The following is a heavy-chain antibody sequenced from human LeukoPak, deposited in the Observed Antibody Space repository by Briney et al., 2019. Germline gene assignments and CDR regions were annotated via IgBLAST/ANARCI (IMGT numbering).Heavy chain of an antibody. J-gene: IGHJ4*02. Sequence: GGPLRLSCAASGFTFSKNAMSWVRQAPGKGLEWASSLSGSGADTYYADSVKGRFTISRDNAKNTAYLQMNSLRAEDTAVYYCAKDPYGTRYFDYWGQGTLVTAS. D-gene: IGHD2-2*01. V-gene: IGHV3-23*01. CDR1: GFTFSKNA. CDR3: AKDPYGTRYFDY. CDR2: LSGSGADT.